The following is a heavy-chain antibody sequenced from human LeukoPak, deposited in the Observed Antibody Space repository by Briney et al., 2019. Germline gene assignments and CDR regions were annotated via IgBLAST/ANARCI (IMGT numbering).Heavy chain of an antibody. CDR2: MNPNSGNT. Sequence: ASVKVSCKASGYTFTSYGISWVRQATGQGLEWMGWMNPNSGNTGYAQKFQGRVTMTRNTSISTAYMELSSLRSEDTAVYYCARVGRGGSYLGDAFDIWGQGTMVTVSS. CDR3: ARVGRGGSYLGDAFDI. D-gene: IGHD1-26*01. J-gene: IGHJ3*02. V-gene: IGHV1-8*02. CDR1: GYTFTSYG.